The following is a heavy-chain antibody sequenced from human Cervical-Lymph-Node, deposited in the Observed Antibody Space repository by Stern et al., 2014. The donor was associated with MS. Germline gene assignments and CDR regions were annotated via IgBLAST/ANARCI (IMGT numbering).Heavy chain of an antibody. CDR3: ARDESSGSYFRGGYYFDY. CDR2: ISAYNGNT. Sequence: VQLMESGAEVKKPGASVKVSCKASGYTFTSYGISWVRQAPGQGLEWMGWISAYNGNTNYAQKLQGRVTMTTDTSTSTAYMELRSLRSDDTAVYYCARDESSGSYFRGGYYFDYWGQGTLVTVSS. CDR1: GYTFTSYG. J-gene: IGHJ4*02. D-gene: IGHD1-26*01. V-gene: IGHV1-18*01.